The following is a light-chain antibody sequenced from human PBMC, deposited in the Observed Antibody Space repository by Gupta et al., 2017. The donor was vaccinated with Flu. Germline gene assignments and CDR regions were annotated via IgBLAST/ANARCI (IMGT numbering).Light chain of an antibody. Sequence: SITISCTGTSSDVGGYNYVSWHQQHPGRAPQVIIYEVSNRPSRVSNRFSGSKSGNTASLTISGLQAEDEADYYCSSYTSSNTLVFGGGTKLTVL. CDR3: SSYTSSNTLV. CDR2: EVS. V-gene: IGLV2-14*01. CDR1: SSDVGGYNY. J-gene: IGLJ3*02.